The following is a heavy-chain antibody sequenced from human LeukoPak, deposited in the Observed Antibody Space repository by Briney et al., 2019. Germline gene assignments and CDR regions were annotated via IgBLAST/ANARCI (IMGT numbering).Heavy chain of an antibody. CDR2: IYYSENT. CDR3: AREKAAYCTGDCHSFDR. D-gene: IGHD2-21*02. V-gene: IGHV4-30-4*01. CDR1: GGSISDGVYY. Sequence: SETLSLTCAVSGGSISDGVYYWNWIRQSPGKGLEWIGYIYYSENTYYNPSLKSRVTISIDTSKNQFFLKVTSVTAADTATYFCAREKAAYCTGDCHSFDRWGQGILVTVSS. J-gene: IGHJ5*02.